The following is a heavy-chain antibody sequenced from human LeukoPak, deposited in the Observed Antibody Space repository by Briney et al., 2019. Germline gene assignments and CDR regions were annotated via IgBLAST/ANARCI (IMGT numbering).Heavy chain of an antibody. J-gene: IGHJ4*02. CDR2: IYHSGST. Sequence: ASETLSLTCAVSGGSISSGGYSWSWIRQPPGKGPEWIGYIYHSGSTYYNPSLKSRVTISVDRSKNQFSLKLSSVTAADTAVYYCARLPAPYYCGGDCYHFDYWGQGTLVTVSS. V-gene: IGHV4-30-2*01. CDR1: GGSISSGGYS. CDR3: ARLPAPYYCGGDCYHFDY. D-gene: IGHD2-21*02.